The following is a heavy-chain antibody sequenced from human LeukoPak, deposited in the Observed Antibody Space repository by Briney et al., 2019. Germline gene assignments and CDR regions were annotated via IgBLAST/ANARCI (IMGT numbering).Heavy chain of an antibody. J-gene: IGHJ4*02. D-gene: IGHD5-24*01. CDR3: ARRLGVEMASLINF. V-gene: IGHV3-30-3*01. CDR1: GFTFSSYA. CDR2: ISYDGSNK. Sequence: PGGSLRLSCAASGFTFSSYAMHWVRQAPGKGLEWVAVISYDGSNKYYADSVKGRFTISRDNSKNTLYLQMYSLRAEDTAVYYCARRLGVEMASLINFWGRETLVTVSS.